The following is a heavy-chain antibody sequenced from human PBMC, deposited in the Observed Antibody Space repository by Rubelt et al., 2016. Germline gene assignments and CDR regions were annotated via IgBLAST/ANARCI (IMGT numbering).Heavy chain of an antibody. CDR2: INPNRGVT. J-gene: IGHJ4*02. V-gene: IGHV1-2*04. Sequence: QVQLVQSGAEVKKPGASVKVSCKASGYTFTGYYMHWVRQAPGQGIVWMGWINPNRGVTHYAQELQGWCTRSGDTSISTDDRGFRSLKTDDTAVYYCARDDSPYYYDSSRYYDYWGQGTLVTVSS. D-gene: IGHD3-22*01. CDR3: ARDDSPYYYDSSRYYDY. CDR1: GYTFTGYY.